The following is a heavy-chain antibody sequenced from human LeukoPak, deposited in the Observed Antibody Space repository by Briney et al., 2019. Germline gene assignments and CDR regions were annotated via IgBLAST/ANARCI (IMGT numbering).Heavy chain of an antibody. CDR3: ARVWSHIDYGGNYIDY. J-gene: IGHJ4*02. CDR1: GGSISSSNW. D-gene: IGHD4-23*01. V-gene: IGHV4-4*02. CDR2: IYHSGST. Sequence: SETLSLTCAASGGSISSSNWWSWVRQPPGKGLEWIGEIYHSGSTNYNPSLKSRVTISVDTSKNQFSLKLSSVTAADTAVYYCARVWSHIDYGGNYIDYWGQGTLVTVSS.